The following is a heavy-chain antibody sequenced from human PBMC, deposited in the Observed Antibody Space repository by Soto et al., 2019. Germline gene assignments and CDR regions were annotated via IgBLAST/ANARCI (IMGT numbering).Heavy chain of an antibody. CDR2: ISYDGSYE. CDR1: GFTFNTYG. Sequence: QVQLVESGGGVVQPGRSLRLSCAASGFTFNTYGMHWVRQAPGKGMEWVALISYDGSYEYYADSVKGRFTISRDNSKNTLYLPMSRLGAEHKAVYYCARVPQCWGQGNLVAVSS. CDR3: ARVPQC. J-gene: IGHJ1*01. V-gene: IGHV3-30*03.